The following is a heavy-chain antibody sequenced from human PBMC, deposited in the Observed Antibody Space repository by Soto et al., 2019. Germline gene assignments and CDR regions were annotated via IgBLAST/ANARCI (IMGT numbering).Heavy chain of an antibody. V-gene: IGHV1-18*01. D-gene: IGHD3-22*01. CDR3: ARELNTESSAYYSFAY. CDR1: GYSFSAYG. J-gene: IGHJ4*02. CDR2: VSTNNANT. Sequence: QVQLVQSGPEVKMPGASVKVSCKTSGYSFSAYGLAWLRQAPGQRPEWMGWVSTNNANTNYAQKFQGRVTMTTDTSTTTTYMELRSLRSDDTAVYYCARELNTESSAYYSFAYWGQGTLVTVSS.